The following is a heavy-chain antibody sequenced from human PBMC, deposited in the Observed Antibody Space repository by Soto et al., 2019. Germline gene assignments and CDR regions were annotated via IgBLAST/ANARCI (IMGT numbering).Heavy chain of an antibody. CDR1: GFTFNNYA. CDR2: ISAGGSRS. CDR3: GKDPNGDYVGGFEF. V-gene: IGHV3-23*01. D-gene: IGHD4-17*01. J-gene: IGHJ3*01. Sequence: EVQLLESGGGLVQPGGSLTLSCAASGFTFNNYAMSWVRQAPGKGLEWVSGISAGGSRSFYADSVKGRFTVSRDFSKKTLTLQMDSMRAEDTSVYFCGKDPNGDYVGGFEFWGPGTMVTVSS.